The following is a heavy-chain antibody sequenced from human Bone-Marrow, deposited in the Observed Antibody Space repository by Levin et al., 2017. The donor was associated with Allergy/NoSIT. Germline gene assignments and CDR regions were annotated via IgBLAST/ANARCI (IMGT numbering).Heavy chain of an antibody. J-gene: IGHJ4*02. V-gene: IGHV4-38-2*02. CDR1: GYSISSGYY. CDR3: ASNPRGLAFS. Sequence: SETLSLTCTVSGYSISSGYYWGWIRQPPGKGLEWIGSIYHSGSTYYNPSLKSRVTISVDTSKNQFSLKLSSVTAADTAVYYCASNPRGLAFSWGQGTLVTVSS. D-gene: IGHD5-12*01. CDR2: IYHSGST.